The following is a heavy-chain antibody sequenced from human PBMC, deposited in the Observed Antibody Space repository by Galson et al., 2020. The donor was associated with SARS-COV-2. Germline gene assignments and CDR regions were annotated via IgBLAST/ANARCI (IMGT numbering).Heavy chain of an antibody. V-gene: IGHV3-9*01. D-gene: IGHD6-19*01. J-gene: IGHJ4*02. CDR3: AKDSKGYSSGWYYFDY. Sequence: GGSLSLSCAASGFTFDDYAMHWVRQAPGKGLEWVSGISWNSGSIGYADSVKGRFTISRDNAKNSLYLQMNSLRAEDTALYYCAKDSKGYSSGWYYFDYWGQGTLVTVSS. CDR1: GFTFDDYA. CDR2: ISWNSGSI.